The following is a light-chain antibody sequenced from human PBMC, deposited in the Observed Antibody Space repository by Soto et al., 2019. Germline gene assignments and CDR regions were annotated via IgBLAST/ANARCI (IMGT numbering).Light chain of an antibody. CDR2: QNN. J-gene: IGLJ2*01. CDR1: KLGDKY. CDR3: QAWDSSTVV. Sequence: SSELTQPPSVSVSPGQTASITCSGDKLGDKYACWYQQKPGQSPVLVIYQNNKRPSGIPERFSASNSGNTATLTISGTQTMDEADYYCQAWDSSTVVFGGGTKLTV. V-gene: IGLV3-1*01.